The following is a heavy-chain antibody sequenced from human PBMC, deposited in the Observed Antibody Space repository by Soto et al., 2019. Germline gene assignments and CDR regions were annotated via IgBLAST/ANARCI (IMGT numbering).Heavy chain of an antibody. CDR3: GRGMYYYDSSGYYSP. CDR2: ISSSSSYI. D-gene: IGHD3-22*01. V-gene: IGHV3-21*01. Sequence: EVQLVESGGGLVKPGGSLRLSCAASGFTFSSYSMNWVRQAPGKGLEWVSSISSSSSYIYYADSVKGRFTISRDNAKNSLYLQMNSLRAEDTAVYYCGRGMYYYDSSGYYSPWGQGTLVTVSS. CDR1: GFTFSSYS. J-gene: IGHJ5*02.